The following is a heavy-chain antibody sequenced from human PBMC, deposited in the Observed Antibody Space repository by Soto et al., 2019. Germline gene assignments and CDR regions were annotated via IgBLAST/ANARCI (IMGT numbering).Heavy chain of an antibody. Sequence: TGALSRGSADTDTSACMRIRECHSRGLEWLGRTFFKSKWHNDYALSVKSRITISPDTSQNQFSLDLDSVTPEDTAVYYCVGVHFFRGMEXWGQGTPVPVSS. D-gene: IGHD3-3*02. CDR3: VGVHFFRGMEX. J-gene: IGHJ6*02. CDR1: RGSADTDTSA. V-gene: IGHV6-1*01. CDR2: TFFKSKWHN.